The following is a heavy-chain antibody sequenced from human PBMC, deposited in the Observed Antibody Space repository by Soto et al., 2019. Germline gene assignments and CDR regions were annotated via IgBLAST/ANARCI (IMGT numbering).Heavy chain of an antibody. V-gene: IGHV1-69*01. J-gene: IGHJ3*02. CDR3: ARGLGSGSYYSDAFHI. D-gene: IGHD3-10*01. CDR2: IIPIFGTA. CDR1: GFTFSSYA. Sequence: QVQLVESGGGVVQPGRSLRLSCAASGFTFSSYAISWVRQAPGQGLEWMGGIIPIFGTANYAQKFQGRVTITADESTSTAYMELSSLRSEDTAVYYCARGLGSGSYYSDAFHILGQGTMVTVSS.